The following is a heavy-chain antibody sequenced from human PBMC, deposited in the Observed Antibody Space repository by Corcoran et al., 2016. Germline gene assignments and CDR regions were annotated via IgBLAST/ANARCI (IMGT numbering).Heavy chain of an antibody. CDR3: AREQEIQVWFPDAFDI. J-gene: IGHJ3*02. CDR1: GYTFTSYA. Sequence: QVQLVQSGAEVKKPGASVKVSCKASGYTFTSYAMHWVRQAPGQRLEWMGWINAGNGNTKYSQKFQGRVTITRDTSASTAYMELSSLRSEDTAVYYCAREQEIQVWFPDAFDIWGQGTMVTVSS. D-gene: IGHD5-18*01. CDR2: INAGNGNT. V-gene: IGHV1-3*01.